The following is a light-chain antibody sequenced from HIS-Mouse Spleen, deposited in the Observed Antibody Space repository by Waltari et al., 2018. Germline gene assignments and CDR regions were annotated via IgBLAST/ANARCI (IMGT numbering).Light chain of an antibody. Sequence: SYELTQPPSVSVSPGQTARITCSGDALPKKYAYWYQQKAGQAPVRVIYQDSKRPAGIPGRFSGSTYGNTATLTISGTQAMDEADYYCQAWDSSTAVFGGGTKLTVL. CDR3: QAWDSSTAV. CDR2: QDS. V-gene: IGLV3-1*01. J-gene: IGLJ2*01. CDR1: ALPKKY.